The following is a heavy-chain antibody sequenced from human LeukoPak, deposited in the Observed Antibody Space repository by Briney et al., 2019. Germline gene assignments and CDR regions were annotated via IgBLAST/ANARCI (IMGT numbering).Heavy chain of an antibody. CDR2: IYTSGST. D-gene: IGHD3-16*01. CDR3: ARSTSGLPFGGYNWFDP. CDR1: GGSISSYY. Sequence: SETLSLTCTVSGGSISSYYWSWIRQPAGKGLEWIGRIYTSGSTNYNPSLKSRVTISVDTSKNQFSLKLSSVTAADTAVYYCARSTSGLPFGGYNWFDPWGQGTLVTVSS. V-gene: IGHV4-4*07. J-gene: IGHJ5*02.